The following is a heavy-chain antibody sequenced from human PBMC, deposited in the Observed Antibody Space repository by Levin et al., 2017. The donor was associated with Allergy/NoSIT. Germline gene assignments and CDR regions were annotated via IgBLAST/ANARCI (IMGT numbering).Heavy chain of an antibody. CDR1: GFTFSSYW. J-gene: IGHJ4*02. CDR2: INTDGTST. CDR3: TRGEWSGSAGC. D-gene: IGHD6-13*01. Sequence: GGSLRLSCAASGFTFSSYWMYWVRQAPGKGLVWVSRINTDGTSTNYADSVKGRFTISRDNAKNTLYLQMNRLRAEDTAVYYCTRGEWSGSAGCWGQGTLVTVSS. V-gene: IGHV3-74*01.